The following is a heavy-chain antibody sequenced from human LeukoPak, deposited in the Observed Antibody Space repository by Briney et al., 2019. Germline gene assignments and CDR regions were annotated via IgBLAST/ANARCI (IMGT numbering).Heavy chain of an antibody. CDR3: ARTKQTLNGFDP. D-gene: IGHD6-13*01. CDR2: IYYSGSN. CDR1: GCSISRYY. J-gene: IGHJ5*02. Sequence: SETLSLTCTGSGCSISRYYWSWLRQPPGKGLEWVGDIYYSGSNNYNPSLKSGGTISVDTPNNQVPLKLSSVTAADTAVYYCARTKQTLNGFDPWGQGTLVTVSS. V-gene: IGHV4-59*08.